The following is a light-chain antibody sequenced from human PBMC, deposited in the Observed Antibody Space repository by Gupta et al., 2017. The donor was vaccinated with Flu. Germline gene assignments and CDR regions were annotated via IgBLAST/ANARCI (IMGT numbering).Light chain of an antibody. CDR2: GAS. Sequence: VLTQSPGTLSLSPGERATLSCRASQSVGSNYLAWYQQKPGQAPSLLIYGASSRATGIPDRFSGSGSGTDFTLTISRLEPEDFAVYYCQRYGTSPLTFGGGTKVEIK. V-gene: IGKV3-20*01. CDR3: QRYGTSPLT. CDR1: QSVGSNY. J-gene: IGKJ4*01.